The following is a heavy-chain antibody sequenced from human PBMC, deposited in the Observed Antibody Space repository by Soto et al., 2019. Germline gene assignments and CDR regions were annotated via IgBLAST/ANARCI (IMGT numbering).Heavy chain of an antibody. V-gene: IGHV1-3*01. J-gene: IGHJ4*02. CDR3: ARGGGWVGDPSFDS. Sequence: VASVKVSCKTSGYTFTSYALHWVRQAPGQGLEWMGWSNAGNGNKKYSQKFQGRVTLSSDRSASTAYMELSGLRSEDTAVYYCARGGGWVGDPSFDSWGQGTLVTVSS. CDR1: GYTFTSYA. CDR2: SNAGNGNK. D-gene: IGHD3-16*01.